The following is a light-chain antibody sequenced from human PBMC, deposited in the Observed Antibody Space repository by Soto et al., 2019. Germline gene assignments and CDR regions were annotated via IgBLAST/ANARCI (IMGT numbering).Light chain of an antibody. Sequence: PGEGATLSCMASQSISSSYLSWYQQKPGQAPRLVIYGASTSATGIPARFSGSGRGSGTDFTLTISSLHPEDFAVYYCLQDYHLPITFGQGTRLEIK. CDR1: QSISSSY. V-gene: IGKV3D-7*01. CDR2: GAS. CDR3: LQDYHLPIT. J-gene: IGKJ5*01.